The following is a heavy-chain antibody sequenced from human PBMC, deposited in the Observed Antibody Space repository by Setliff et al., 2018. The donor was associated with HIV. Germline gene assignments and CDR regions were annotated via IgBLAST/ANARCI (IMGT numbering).Heavy chain of an antibody. CDR1: EYTFTDYY. Sequence: ASVKVSCKASEYTFTDYYIHWVRQAPGQGLEWMGRINPNSGGTNYVQKFQGWVTMTRDTSISTAYMELSRLRSDDTAVYYCAREGGMTKRFDYWGQGTLVTVSS. CDR3: AREGGMTKRFDY. V-gene: IGHV1-2*04. CDR2: INPNSGGT. D-gene: IGHD3-16*01. J-gene: IGHJ4*02.